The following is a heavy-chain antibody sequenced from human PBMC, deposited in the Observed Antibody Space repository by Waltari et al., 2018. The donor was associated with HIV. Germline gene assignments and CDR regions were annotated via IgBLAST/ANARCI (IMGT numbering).Heavy chain of an antibody. V-gene: IGHV1-18*01. J-gene: IGHJ4*02. CDR2: ISPYNGNT. CDR3: ARGGMSGTGVDY. CDR1: GYTFPSYV. D-gene: IGHD1-1*01. Sequence: QVQLVQSGAEVKKPGASVKVSCKGFGYTFPSYVISWVRQAPGQGLEWMGWISPYNGNTNYAQKLRGRVTMTTDTSTSTAYMELISLTSDDTAVYYCARGGMSGTGVDYWGQGTLVTVSS.